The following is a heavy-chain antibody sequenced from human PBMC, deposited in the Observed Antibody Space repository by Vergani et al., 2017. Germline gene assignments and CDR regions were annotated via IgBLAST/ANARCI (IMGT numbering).Heavy chain of an antibody. CDR1: GGTFSSYA. D-gene: IGHD4-17*01. CDR3: ARDYGDYVWNY. CDR2: INPSGGST. V-gene: IGHV1-46*01. Sequence: QVQLVQSGAEVKKPGSSVKVSCKASGGTFSSYAISWVRQAPGQGLEWMGIINPSGGSTSYAQKFQGRVTMTRDTSTSTVYMELSSLRSEDTAVYYCARDYGDYVWNYWGQGTLVTVSS. J-gene: IGHJ4*02.